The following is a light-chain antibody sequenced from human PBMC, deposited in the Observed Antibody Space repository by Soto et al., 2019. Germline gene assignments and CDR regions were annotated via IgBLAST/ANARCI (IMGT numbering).Light chain of an antibody. CDR3: CSSGGSPTYV. J-gene: IGLJ1*01. Sequence: QSVLTQPASVSGSPGQSITISCTGTRSNVGSYKLVSWYQQHPGKAPKLMIFEVNKRPSGVSNPFSGSKSGNTASLTISGLKVEDEADYYCCSSGGSPTYVFGTGTKLTVL. CDR1: RSNVGSYKL. CDR2: EVN. V-gene: IGLV2-23*02.